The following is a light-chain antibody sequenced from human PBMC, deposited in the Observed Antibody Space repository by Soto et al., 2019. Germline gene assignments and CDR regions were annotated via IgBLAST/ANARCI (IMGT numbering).Light chain of an antibody. CDR2: DAS. CDR3: QQYYSYPPSWT. V-gene: IGKV1-5*01. CDR1: QSISSW. J-gene: IGKJ1*01. Sequence: DIQMTQSPSTLSASVGDRVTITCRASQSISSWLAWYQQKPGKAPKLLIYDASSLESGVPSRFSGSGSGTEFTLTISCLQSEDFATYYCQQYYSYPPSWTFGQGTKVDIK.